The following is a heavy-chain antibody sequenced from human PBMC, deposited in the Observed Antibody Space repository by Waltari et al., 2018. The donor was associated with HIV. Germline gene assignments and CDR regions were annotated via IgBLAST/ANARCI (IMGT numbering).Heavy chain of an antibody. CDR1: GFTFSTYS. V-gene: IGHV3-21*01. Sequence: EVQLVESGGGLVKPGGSLRLSCAASGFTFSTYSMPGVRQAPGKGLEWVSSISSSSSYIYYADSVKGRFTISRDNAKNSLYLQMNSLRAEDTAVYYCARDTSFWSSPDLDAFDIWGQGTMVTVSS. CDR3: ARDTSFWSSPDLDAFDI. J-gene: IGHJ3*02. CDR2: ISSSSSYI. D-gene: IGHD3-3*01.